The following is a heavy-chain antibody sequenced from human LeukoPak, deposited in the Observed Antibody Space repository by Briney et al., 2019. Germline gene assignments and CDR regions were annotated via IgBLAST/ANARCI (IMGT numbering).Heavy chain of an antibody. D-gene: IGHD3-16*01. Sequence: GGSLRLSCAASGFTFSSYAMNWVRLAPGKGLEWVSAISGSGISTYYADSVKGRFTIFRDNAKKTLYLQMNSLRDEDTAVYYCVRGLDSWGLGTLVTVSS. V-gene: IGHV3-23*01. CDR3: VRGLDS. J-gene: IGHJ5*01. CDR1: GFTFSSYA. CDR2: ISGSGIST.